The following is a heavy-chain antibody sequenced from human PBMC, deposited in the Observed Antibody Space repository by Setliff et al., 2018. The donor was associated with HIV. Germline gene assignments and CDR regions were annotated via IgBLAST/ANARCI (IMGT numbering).Heavy chain of an antibody. D-gene: IGHD3-16*01. CDR2: ITSSGSTYI. J-gene: IGHJ6*03. CDR1: GFTFSNYA. V-gene: IGHV3-21*05. CDR3: ARSGGIGNYHWDV. Sequence: PGESLKISCAASGFTFSNYALTWVRQAPGKGLEWVAYITSSGSTYIYQSDSVRGRFTISRDDAKKSLYLQMNSLGAEDTAVYYCARSGGIGNYHWDVWGKGTTVTVSS.